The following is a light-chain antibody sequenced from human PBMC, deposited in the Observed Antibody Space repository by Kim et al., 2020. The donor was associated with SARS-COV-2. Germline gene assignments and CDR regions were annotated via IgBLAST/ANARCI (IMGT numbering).Light chain of an antibody. J-gene: IGLJ3*02. CDR3: CSYSIRGTWV. V-gene: IGLV2-14*03. CDR1: SSDVGGHNL. Sequence: GQSITISCTGTSSDVGGHNLVSWYQHHPGKAPKLVIYGDNNRPSGVSSRFSGSKSGNTASLTISGLQAEDEADYYCCSYSIRGTWVFCGGTQLTVL. CDR2: GDN.